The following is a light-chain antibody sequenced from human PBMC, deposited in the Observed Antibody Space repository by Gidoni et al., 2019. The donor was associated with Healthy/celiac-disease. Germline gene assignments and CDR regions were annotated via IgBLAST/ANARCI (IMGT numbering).Light chain of an antibody. J-gene: IGKJ5*01. Sequence: EIVLTPSPSTLSLSPGERATLSCRASQSVSSYLAWYQQKPGQAPRLLIYDASNRATGIPARFSGSGSGTGFTLTISSLEPEDFAVYYCQQRSNWPPAFGQGTRLEIK. CDR2: DAS. CDR3: QQRSNWPPA. V-gene: IGKV3-11*01. CDR1: QSVSSY.